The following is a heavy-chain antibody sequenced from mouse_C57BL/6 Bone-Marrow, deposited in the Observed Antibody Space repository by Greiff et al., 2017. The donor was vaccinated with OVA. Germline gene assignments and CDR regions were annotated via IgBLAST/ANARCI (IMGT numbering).Heavy chain of an antibody. D-gene: IGHD2-1*01. CDR1: GYTFTDYN. CDR3: ARAIYSHYYAMDY. Sequence: EVQLVESGPELVKPGASVKIPCTASGYTFTDYNMDWVKQSHGKSLEWIGDINTNNGGTIYNQKFKGKATLTVDKSYSTAYMELRRLTSEDTAVYICARAIYSHYYAMDYWGQGTSVTVSS. J-gene: IGHJ4*01. CDR2: INTNNGGT. V-gene: IGHV1-18*01.